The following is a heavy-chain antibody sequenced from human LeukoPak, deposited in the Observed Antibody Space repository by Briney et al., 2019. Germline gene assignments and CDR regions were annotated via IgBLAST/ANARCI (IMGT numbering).Heavy chain of an antibody. J-gene: IGHJ6*03. CDR3: ARSVIVPAIVADYYTYMDV. Sequence: PSETLSLTCAVSGYSISSNYYWGWIRQPPGKGLERIGVIYHRGNTDYNPSLQSRVTISIDTSKHEFSLKVNSVTAADTAVYYCARSVIVPAIVADYYTYMDVWGRGISVTVSS. V-gene: IGHV4-38-2*01. D-gene: IGHD2-2*01. CDR1: GYSISSNYY. CDR2: IYHRGNT.